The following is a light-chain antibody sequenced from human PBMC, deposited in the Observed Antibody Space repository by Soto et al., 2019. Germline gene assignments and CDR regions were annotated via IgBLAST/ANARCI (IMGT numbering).Light chain of an antibody. V-gene: IGKV1-39*01. CDR2: AAA. Sequence: DIQMTQSPSSLSASVGDRVTITCRASQSISSYLNWYQQKPGKAPKLLIYAAARLQTGVPSRFSGSGSGTDFTLTISSLQPEDFATYYCQQAYGAPPTFGQGT. J-gene: IGKJ1*01. CDR3: QQAYGAPPT. CDR1: QSISSY.